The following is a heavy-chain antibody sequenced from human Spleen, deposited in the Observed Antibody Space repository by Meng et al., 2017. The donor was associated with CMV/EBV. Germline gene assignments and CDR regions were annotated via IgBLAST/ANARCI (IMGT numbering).Heavy chain of an antibody. CDR2: IYYSGST. CDR3: ARRCRSTSCSQGSFDY. J-gene: IGHJ4*02. D-gene: IGHD2-2*01. V-gene: IGHV4-31*02. Sequence: GSISSGVYYWSWIRQHPGKGLEWIGYIYYSGSTYYNPSPKSRVIISVDTSKNQFSLNLSSVTAADTAVYYCARRCRSTSCSQGSFDYWGQGTLVTVSS. CDR1: GSISSGVYY.